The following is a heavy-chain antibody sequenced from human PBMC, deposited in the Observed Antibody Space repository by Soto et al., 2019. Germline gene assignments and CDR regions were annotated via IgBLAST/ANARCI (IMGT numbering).Heavy chain of an antibody. D-gene: IGHD2-15*01. CDR2: IYPGDSDT. J-gene: IGHJ3*02. V-gene: IGHV5-51*01. CDR1: GYSFTSYW. CDR3: ARGAYCSGGSCYSEGAFDI. Sequence: GDSLKISCKGSGYSFTSYWIGWVRQMPGKGLEWMGIIYPGDSDTRYSPSFQGQVTISADKSISTAYLQWSSLKASDTAMYYCARGAYCSGGSCYSEGAFDIWGQGTMVTVSS.